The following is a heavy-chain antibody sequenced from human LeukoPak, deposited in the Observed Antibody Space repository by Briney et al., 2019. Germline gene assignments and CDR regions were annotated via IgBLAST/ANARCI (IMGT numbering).Heavy chain of an antibody. Sequence: SETLSLTCTVSGGAISDDNYYWGWIRQPPGKGLEWIASINYSGTTYYNPPLNSRVSISVDTSKTQLSLRLSSVTAADTAVYYCARLSDYWGQGILVTVSS. CDR2: INYSGTT. J-gene: IGHJ4*02. CDR1: GGAISDDNYY. CDR3: ARLSDY. V-gene: IGHV4-39*01.